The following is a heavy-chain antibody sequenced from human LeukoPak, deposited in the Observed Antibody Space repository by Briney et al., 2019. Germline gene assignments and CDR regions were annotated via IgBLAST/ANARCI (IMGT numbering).Heavy chain of an antibody. CDR3: ARGNGYYDYVWGSSRYFDY. CDR2: INPSGGST. Sequence: ASVKVSCKASGYTFTSYYMHWVRQAPGQGLEWMGIINPSGGSTSYAQKFQGRVTMTRDTSTSTVYMELSSLRSEDTAVYYCARGNGYYDYVWGSSRYFDYWGQGTLVTVSS. V-gene: IGHV1-46*01. CDR1: GYTFTSYY. J-gene: IGHJ4*02. D-gene: IGHD3-16*01.